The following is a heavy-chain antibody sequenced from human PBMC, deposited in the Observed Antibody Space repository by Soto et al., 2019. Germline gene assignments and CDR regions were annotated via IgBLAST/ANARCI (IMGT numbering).Heavy chain of an antibody. D-gene: IGHD6-19*01. CDR3: AREGWAVVAVAGTGAFDI. Sequence: QVQLVQSGAEVKKPGASVKVSCKASGYTFTGYYMHWVRQAPGQGLEWMGWINPNSGGTNYAQKFQGWVTMPRDTSISTAYMELSRLRSDDTAVYYCAREGWAVVAVAGTGAFDIWGQGTMVTVSS. CDR2: INPNSGGT. V-gene: IGHV1-2*04. CDR1: GYTFTGYY. J-gene: IGHJ3*02.